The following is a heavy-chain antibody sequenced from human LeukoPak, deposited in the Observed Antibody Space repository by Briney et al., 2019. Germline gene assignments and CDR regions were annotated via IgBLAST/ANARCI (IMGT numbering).Heavy chain of an antibody. Sequence: SETLSLTCTVSGGSISSGSYYWSWIRQPPGKGLEWIEYIYYSGSTNYNPSLKSRVTISVDTSKNQFSLKLSSVTAADTAVYYCARHDGYSYGFSHFDYWGQGTLVTVSS. D-gene: IGHD5-18*01. CDR2: IYYSGST. CDR1: GGSISSGSYY. J-gene: IGHJ4*02. V-gene: IGHV4-61*01. CDR3: ARHDGYSYGFSHFDY.